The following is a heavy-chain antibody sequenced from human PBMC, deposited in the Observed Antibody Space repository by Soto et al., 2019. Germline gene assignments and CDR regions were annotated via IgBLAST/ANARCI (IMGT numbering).Heavy chain of an antibody. Sequence: EVQLLESGGGLVQPGGSLRLSCAASGFTFSSYAMSWVRQAPGKGLEWVSAISGSGGSTYYADSVKGRFTISRDNSKNTLYLQMNSLRAEDTAVYYCAKVATNYDILTGYRRDYYYYGMGVWGQGTTVTVSS. CDR2: ISGSGGST. D-gene: IGHD3-9*01. J-gene: IGHJ6*02. V-gene: IGHV3-23*01. CDR1: GFTFSSYA. CDR3: AKVATNYDILTGYRRDYYYYGMGV.